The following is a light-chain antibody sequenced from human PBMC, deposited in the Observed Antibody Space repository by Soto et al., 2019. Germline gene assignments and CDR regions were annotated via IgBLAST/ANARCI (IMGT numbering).Light chain of an antibody. J-gene: IGLJ2*01. V-gene: IGLV2-8*01. Sequence: QSALTQPPSASGSLGQSVTISCTGTSSDVGVYNYVSWYQQHPGKAPKLMIYEVSKRPSGVPDRFSGSKSGTTASLTVSGLQAEDEADYYCSSFAGNNNLVFGGGTKLTVL. CDR1: SSDVGVYNY. CDR2: EVS. CDR3: SSFAGNNNLV.